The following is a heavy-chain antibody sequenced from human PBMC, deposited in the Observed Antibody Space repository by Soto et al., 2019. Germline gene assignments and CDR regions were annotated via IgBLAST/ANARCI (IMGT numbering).Heavy chain of an antibody. J-gene: IGHJ6*02. CDR2: IWYDGSNK. Sequence: QVQLVESGGGVVQPGRSLRLSCAASGITFSSYGMHWVRQAPGKGLEWVAVIWYDGSNKYYADSVKGRFTISRDNSKNTLYLQMNSLRAEDTAVYYCARGYWTGTRYYGMDVWGQGTTVTVSS. CDR1: GITFSSYG. V-gene: IGHV3-33*01. CDR3: ARGYWTGTRYYGMDV. D-gene: IGHD2-8*02.